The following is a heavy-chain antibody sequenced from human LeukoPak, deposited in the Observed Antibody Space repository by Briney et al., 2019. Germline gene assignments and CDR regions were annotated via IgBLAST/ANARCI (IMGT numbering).Heavy chain of an antibody. CDR2: ISSSSSYI. Sequence: GGSLRLSCAASGFTFSSYSMNWVRQAPGKGLEWVSSISSSSSYIYYADSVKGRFTISRDNAKNSLYLQMNSLRAEDTAVYYCARAGDDFWSGYYLDYWGQGTLVTVSS. J-gene: IGHJ4*02. D-gene: IGHD3-3*01. CDR1: GFTFSSYS. V-gene: IGHV3-21*01. CDR3: ARAGDDFWSGYYLDY.